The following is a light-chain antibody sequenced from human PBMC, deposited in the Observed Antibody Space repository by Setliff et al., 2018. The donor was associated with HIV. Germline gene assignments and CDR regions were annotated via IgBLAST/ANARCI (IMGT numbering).Light chain of an antibody. CDR1: SSDIGGYDY. CDR3: SSYTRSSSYV. J-gene: IGLJ1*01. CDR2: EVN. Sequence: QSVLTQPASVSGSPGQSITISCTGTSSDIGGYDYVTWYQQHPGKAPKLMIYEVNNRPSGVSNRFSGSKSGFTASLTISGPQAEDEADYYCSSYTRSSSYVFGTGTKVTVL. V-gene: IGLV2-14*01.